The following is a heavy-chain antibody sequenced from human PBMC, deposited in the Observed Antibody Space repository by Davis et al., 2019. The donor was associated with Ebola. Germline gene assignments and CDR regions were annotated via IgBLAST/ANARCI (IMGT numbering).Heavy chain of an antibody. J-gene: IGHJ4*02. CDR3: ASLQYSSSHPHDY. D-gene: IGHD6-6*01. Sequence: GESLKISCAASGFTVSSNYMSWVRQAPGKGLEWVSVIYSGGSTYYADSVKGRFTISRDNSKNTLYLQMNSLRAEDTAVYYCASLQYSSSHPHDYWGQGTLVTVSS. CDR2: IYSGGST. CDR1: GFTVSSNY. V-gene: IGHV3-53*01.